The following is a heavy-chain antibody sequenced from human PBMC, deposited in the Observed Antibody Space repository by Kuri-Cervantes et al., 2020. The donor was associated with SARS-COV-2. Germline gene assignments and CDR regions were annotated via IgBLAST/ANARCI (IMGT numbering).Heavy chain of an antibody. J-gene: IGHJ5*02. CDR3: ARQMMSSITIFGVVITRNWFDP. CDR2: IYYSGST. CDR1: GGSIGSSHY. Sequence: ESLKISCTVSGGSIGSSHYWGWIRQPPGKGLEWIGSIYYSGSTYYNPSLKSRATISVDTSKNQFSLKLSSVTAADTAVYYCARQMMSSITIFGVVITRNWFDPWGQGTLVTVSS. D-gene: IGHD3-3*01. V-gene: IGHV4-39*01.